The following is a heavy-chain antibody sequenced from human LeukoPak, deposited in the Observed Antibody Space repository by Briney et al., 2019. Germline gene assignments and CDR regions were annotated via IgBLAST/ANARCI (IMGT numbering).Heavy chain of an antibody. CDR1: GFTFSSYW. D-gene: IGHD3-16*01. CDR3: GRCFMGRKLWPFYY. J-gene: IGHJ4*02. CDR2: IKQDGSEK. V-gene: IGHV3-7*01. Sequence: GGSLRLSCAASGFTFSSYWMSWVRQAPGKGLEWVANIKQDGSEKYYVDSVKGRFTISRDNAKNSLYLQMNSLRAEDTAVYYCGRCFMGRKLWPFYYWGGETLVPVSS.